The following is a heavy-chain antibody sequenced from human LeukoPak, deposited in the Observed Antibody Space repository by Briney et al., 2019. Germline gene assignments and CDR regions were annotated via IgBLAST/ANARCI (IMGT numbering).Heavy chain of an antibody. CDR3: TRESDHSNYPGTFDH. V-gene: IGHV3-7*01. CDR1: GFTFSTYW. CDR2: IKHDGSEK. J-gene: IGHJ4*02. D-gene: IGHD4-11*01. Sequence: GGSPRLSCAASGFTFSTYWMSWVRQAPGKGLEWVANIKHDGSEKYYVDSVKGRFTISRDNAKNSLYLQMNSLRAEDTAVYYCTRESDHSNYPGTFDHWGQGTRVTVSS.